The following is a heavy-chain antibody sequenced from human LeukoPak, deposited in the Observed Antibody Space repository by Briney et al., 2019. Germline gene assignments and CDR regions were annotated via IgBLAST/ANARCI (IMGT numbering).Heavy chain of an antibody. V-gene: IGHV1-69*13. CDR1: GGTFSSYA. D-gene: IGHD3-10*01. J-gene: IGHJ6*02. CDR2: IIPIFGTA. Sequence: SVKVSCKASGGTFSSYAISWVRQAPGQGLEWMGGIIPIFGTANYAQKFQGRVTITADESTSTAYMELSSLRSEDTAVYYCARGVTGGSGSYIPYYYYGMVVWGQGTTVTVSS. CDR3: ARGVTGGSGSYIPYYYYGMVV.